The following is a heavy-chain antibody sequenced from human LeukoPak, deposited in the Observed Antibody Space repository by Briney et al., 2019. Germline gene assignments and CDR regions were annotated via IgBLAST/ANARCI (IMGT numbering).Heavy chain of an antibody. CDR1: GYSFTSYW. CDR3: ARWNDILTGYLTD. Sequence: GESLKISCQGSGYSFTSYWIGWVRQMPGKGLEWMGIIYPGDSDTRYSPSFQGQVTISADKSISTAYLQWSSLKASDTAMYYCARWNDILTGYLTDWGQGTLVTVSS. CDR2: IYPGDSDT. V-gene: IGHV5-51*01. D-gene: IGHD3-9*01. J-gene: IGHJ4*02.